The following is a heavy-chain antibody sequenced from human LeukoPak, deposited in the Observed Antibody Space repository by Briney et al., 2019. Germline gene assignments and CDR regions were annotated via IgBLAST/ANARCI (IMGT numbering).Heavy chain of an antibody. J-gene: IGHJ5*02. Sequence: GGSLRLSCAASGFTFSSYGMHWVRQAPGKGLEWVAVISYDGSNKYYADSVKGRFTISRDNSKNTLYLQMNSLRAEDTAVYYCARGGGSAAWFDPWGQGTLVTVSS. CDR2: ISYDGSNK. CDR1: GFTFSSYG. CDR3: ARGGGSAAWFDP. D-gene: IGHD1-26*01. V-gene: IGHV3-30*03.